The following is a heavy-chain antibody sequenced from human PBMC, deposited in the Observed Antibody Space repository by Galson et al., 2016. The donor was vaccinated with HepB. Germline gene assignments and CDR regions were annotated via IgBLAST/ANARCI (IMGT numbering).Heavy chain of an antibody. D-gene: IGHD2-15*01. Sequence: ETLSLTCAVSGGSISYRNWWSWVRQSPGKGLEWIGEIYHSGSTNYNPSLKSRVTMSLDKSNSQFSLSLTSVTAADTAVYYCAGLGYCSGDDCNGVNWGQGTLVTGSS. CDR1: GGSISYRNW. CDR2: IYHSGST. V-gene: IGHV4-4*02. CDR3: AGLGYCSGDDCNGVN. J-gene: IGHJ4*02.